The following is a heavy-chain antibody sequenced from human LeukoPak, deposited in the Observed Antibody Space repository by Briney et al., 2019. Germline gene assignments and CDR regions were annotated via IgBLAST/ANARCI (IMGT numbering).Heavy chain of an antibody. Sequence: SETLSLTCTVSGGSISSYYWSWIRQPPGKGLEWIGYIYYSGSTNYNPSLKSRVTISVDTSKNQFSLKLSSVTAADTAVYYCARRPDYGDSQSPQYYYYGMDVWGQGTTVTVSS. D-gene: IGHD4-17*01. CDR1: GGSISSYY. J-gene: IGHJ6*02. CDR2: IYYSGST. V-gene: IGHV4-59*08. CDR3: ARRPDYGDSQSPQYYYYGMDV.